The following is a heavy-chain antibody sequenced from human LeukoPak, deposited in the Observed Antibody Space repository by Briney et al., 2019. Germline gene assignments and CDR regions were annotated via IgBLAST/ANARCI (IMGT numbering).Heavy chain of an antibody. CDR3: ARIMYYYETGGYRDYFDS. D-gene: IGHD3-22*01. CDR1: CGSIRGGSYY. J-gene: IGHJ4*02. CDR2: IYVGGST. Sequence: TLSLTCTVSCGSIRGGSYYWNWIRQPAGKGLEWIGRIYVGGSTNYNLSLKSRVTISVDTSKKQFSLNLSSVTAADTAVSYCARIMYYYETGGYRDYFDSWGQGILVTVSS. V-gene: IGHV4-61*02.